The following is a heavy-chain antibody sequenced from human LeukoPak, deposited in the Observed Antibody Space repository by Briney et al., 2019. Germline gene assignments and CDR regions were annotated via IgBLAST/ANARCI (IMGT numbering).Heavy chain of an antibody. J-gene: IGHJ3*02. V-gene: IGHV4-61*01. CDR2: IYYSGST. Sequence: SETLSLTCTVSGGSISSSSYYWSWIRQPPGKGLEWIGYIYYSGSTNYNPSLKSRVTISVDTSKNQFSLKLSSVTAADTAVYYCARLTYYYGSGDAFDIWGQGTMVTVSS. CDR3: ARLTYYYGSGDAFDI. CDR1: GGSISSSSYY. D-gene: IGHD3-10*01.